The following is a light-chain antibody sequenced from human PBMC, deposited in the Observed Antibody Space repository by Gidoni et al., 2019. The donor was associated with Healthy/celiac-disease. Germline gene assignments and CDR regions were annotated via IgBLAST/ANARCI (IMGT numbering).Light chain of an antibody. CDR3: QQSYSTPLG. Sequence: DLHMIQSPSSLSASVGDRVTLTCRASQSISSYLNWYVQKPGKAPKLLIYAASSLQSGVPSRFSGSGSGTDFTLTIGSLQTEDFATYYCQQSYSTPLGFGQGTKVEIK. V-gene: IGKV1-39*01. CDR1: QSISSY. J-gene: IGKJ1*01. CDR2: AAS.